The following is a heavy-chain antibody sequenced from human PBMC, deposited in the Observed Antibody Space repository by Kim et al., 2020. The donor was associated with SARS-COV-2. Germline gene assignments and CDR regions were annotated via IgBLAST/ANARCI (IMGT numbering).Heavy chain of an antibody. J-gene: IGHJ6*02. CDR2: IIPIFGTA. CDR3: ARGANCTNGVCYEPDAYYYYYYGMDV. Sequence: SVKVSCKASGGTFSSYAISWVRQAPGQGLEWMGGIIPIFGTANYAQKFQGRVTITADESTSTAYMELSSLRSEDTAVYYCARGANCTNGVCYEPDAYYYYYYGMDVWGQGTTVTVSS. V-gene: IGHV1-69*13. D-gene: IGHD2-8*01. CDR1: GGTFSSYA.